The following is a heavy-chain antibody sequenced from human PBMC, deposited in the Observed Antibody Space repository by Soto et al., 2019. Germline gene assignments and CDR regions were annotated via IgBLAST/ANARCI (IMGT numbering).Heavy chain of an antibody. V-gene: IGHV1-69*02. CDR2: IIPVLDLT. CDR1: GGTFTDYT. D-gene: IGHD1-26*01. CDR3: AKKLGPSAFDL. Sequence: QVQLVQSGAEVKKPGSSVKVSCKASGGTFTDYTMTWLRQAPGEGLEWMGRIIPVLDLTNYAQKFQGRVTITADKSTTTSYMELSGLTSEDTAVYYCAKKLGPSAFDLWGRGTLVTVSS. J-gene: IGHJ2*01.